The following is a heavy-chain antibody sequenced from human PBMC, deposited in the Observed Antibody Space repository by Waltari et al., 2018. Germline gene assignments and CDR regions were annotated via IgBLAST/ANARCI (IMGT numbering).Heavy chain of an antibody. CDR1: GGSFSGYY. J-gene: IGHJ3*02. CDR2: INHSGST. Sequence: QVQLQQWGAGLLKPSETLSLTCAVYGGSFSGYYWSWIRKPPGKGLEWIGEINHSGSTNYTPALKTRVTIPLYTSKNQFSLKLSSVTAADTAVYYCARGLAFDIWGQGTMVTVSS. CDR3: ARGLAFDI. V-gene: IGHV4-34*01.